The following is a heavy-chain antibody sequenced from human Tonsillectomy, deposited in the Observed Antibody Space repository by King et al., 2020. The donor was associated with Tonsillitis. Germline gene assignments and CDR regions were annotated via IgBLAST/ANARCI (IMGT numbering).Heavy chain of an antibody. CDR3: ARGILTTVTTHDAFDI. CDR2: ISSSSSYI. Sequence: QLVQAGGGLVKPGGSLRLSCAASGFTFSSYSMNWVRQAPGKGLEWVSSISSSSSYIYYADSVKGRFTISRDNAKNSLYLQMNSLRAEDTAVYYCARGILTTVTTHDAFDIWGQGTMVTVSS. J-gene: IGHJ3*02. V-gene: IGHV3-21*01. CDR1: GFTFSSYS. D-gene: IGHD4-17*01.